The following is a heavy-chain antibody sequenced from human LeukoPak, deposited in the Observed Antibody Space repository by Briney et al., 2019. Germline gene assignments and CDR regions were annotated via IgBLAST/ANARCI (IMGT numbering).Heavy chain of an antibody. CDR2: IYYSGST. V-gene: IGHV4-59*01. Sequence: PETLSLTCTVSGGSISSYYWSWIRQPPGKGLEWIGYIYYSGSTNYNPSLKSRVTISVDTSKNQFSLKLSSVTAADTAVYYCAGGYSDDYGDFYVFDPWGQGTLVTVSS. CDR3: AGGYSDDYGDFYVFDP. CDR1: GGSISSYY. J-gene: IGHJ5*02. D-gene: IGHD4-17*01.